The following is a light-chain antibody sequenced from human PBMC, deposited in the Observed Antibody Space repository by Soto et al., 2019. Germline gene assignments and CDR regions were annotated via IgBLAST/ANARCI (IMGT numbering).Light chain of an antibody. CDR3: QHYNSYSEA. CDR2: DAS. V-gene: IGKV1-13*02. Sequence: AIQLTQAPSSLSASVGDRVTVTCRASQGIGSALAWYQQKPGKAPKLLIYDASSSESGVPSRFSGSGSGTEFTLTISSLQPDDFATYYCQHYNSYSEAFGQGTKVDIK. J-gene: IGKJ1*01. CDR1: QGIGSA.